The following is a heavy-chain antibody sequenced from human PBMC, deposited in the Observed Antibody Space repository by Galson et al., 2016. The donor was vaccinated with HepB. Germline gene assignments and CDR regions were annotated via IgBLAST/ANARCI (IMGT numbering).Heavy chain of an antibody. Sequence: SLRLSCAASGFTFGSYWMGWARQAPGRGLEWLANIKTDGSETHYVDSVEGRFTISRDNAKNSMYLQMSGLRTEDTAVYYCARGDKWGWDYWGQGTLVTVSS. CDR3: ARGDKWGWDY. J-gene: IGHJ4*02. V-gene: IGHV3-7*03. CDR2: IKTDGSET. D-gene: IGHD1-26*01. CDR1: GFTFGSYW.